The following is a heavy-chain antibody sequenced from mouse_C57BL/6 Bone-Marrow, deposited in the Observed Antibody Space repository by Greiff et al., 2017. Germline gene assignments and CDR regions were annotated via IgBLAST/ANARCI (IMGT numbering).Heavy chain of an antibody. V-gene: IGHV1-54*01. CDR3: ARSYGCYYAMDY. CDR1: GYAFTNYL. J-gene: IGHJ4*01. D-gene: IGHD1-2*01. CDR2: INPGSGGT. Sequence: VKLQESGAELVRPGTSVKVSCKASGYAFTNYLIEWVKQRPGQGLEWIGVINPGSGGTNYNEKFKGKAPLTADKSSCTAYMQLSSLTSDDSAVSFCARSYGCYYAMDYWGQGTSVTVSS.